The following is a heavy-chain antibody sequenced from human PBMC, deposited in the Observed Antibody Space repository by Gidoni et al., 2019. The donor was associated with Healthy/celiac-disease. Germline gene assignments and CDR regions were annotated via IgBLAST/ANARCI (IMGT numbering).Heavy chain of an antibody. Sequence: EVQLLESGGGLVQPGGSLRLYCAASGFTFSSYAMSWVRQAPGKGLEWVSAISGSGGSTYFADSLKGRFTISRDNSKNTLYLKMNSLRAEDTAVYYGAKDPYSSGWYYFDYWGQGTLVTVSS. CDR3: AKDPYSSGWYYFDY. J-gene: IGHJ4*02. D-gene: IGHD6-19*01. V-gene: IGHV3-23*01. CDR2: ISGSGGST. CDR1: GFTFSSYA.